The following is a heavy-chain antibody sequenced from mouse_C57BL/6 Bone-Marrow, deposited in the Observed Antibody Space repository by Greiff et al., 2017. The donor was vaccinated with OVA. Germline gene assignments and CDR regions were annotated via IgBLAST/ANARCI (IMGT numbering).Heavy chain of an antibody. CDR1: GYTFTDYY. J-gene: IGHJ4*01. Sequence: VQLQQSGPELVKPGASVKLSCKASGYTFTDYYMNWVKQSHGQSLEWIGDINPNNGGTSYNQKFKGKATLTVDKSSSTSSLLLRSLTSEDSAFYFCAREGKRCAIAYWGQGTSVTVSS. CDR2: INPNNGGT. V-gene: IGHV1-26*01. CDR3: AREGKRCAIAY. D-gene: IGHD2-1*01.